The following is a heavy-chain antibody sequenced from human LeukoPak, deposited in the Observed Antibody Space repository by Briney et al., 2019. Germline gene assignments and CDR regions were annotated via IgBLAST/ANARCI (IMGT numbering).Heavy chain of an antibody. V-gene: IGHV4-59*01. CDR2: IYYSGST. D-gene: IGHD4-17*01. J-gene: IGHJ5*02. CDR1: GGSISSYY. CDR3: ARERALYGDYVSWFDP. Sequence: PSETLSLTCTVSGGSISSYYWSWIRQPPGKGLEWIGYIYYSGSTNYNPSLKSRVTISVDTSKNQFSLKLSSVTAADTAVYYCARERALYGDYVSWFDPWGQGTLVTVSS.